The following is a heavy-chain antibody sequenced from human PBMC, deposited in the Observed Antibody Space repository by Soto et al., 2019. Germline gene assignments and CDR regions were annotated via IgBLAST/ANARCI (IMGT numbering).Heavy chain of an antibody. CDR2: ISGSGAST. J-gene: IGHJ4*02. D-gene: IGHD6-19*01. Sequence: EVQLLESGGDLVQPGGSLRLSCAASGFTFNNYAMSWVRQAPGKGLEWVSGISGSGASTYHVDSVKGRFTISRDNSENTLYLQMNSLRAEDTAVYYCAKGYSSAWGDFDYWGQGALVTVSS. CDR3: AKGYSSAWGDFDY. V-gene: IGHV3-23*01. CDR1: GFTFNNYA.